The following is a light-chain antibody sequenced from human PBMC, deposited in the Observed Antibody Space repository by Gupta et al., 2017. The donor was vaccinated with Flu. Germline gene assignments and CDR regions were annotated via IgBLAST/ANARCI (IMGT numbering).Light chain of an antibody. Sequence: SALTQPPSAHWTAGRRLTIPRSGTSSNIGSNTVNWYQQLPGTATKLLIYSNNQRPSGVPDRFSGSKSGTSASLAISGLQSEDEADYYCAAWDDSLNALYVFGTGTKVTVL. J-gene: IGLJ1*01. CDR2: SNN. CDR3: AAWDDSLNALYV. V-gene: IGLV1-44*01. CDR1: SSNIGSNT.